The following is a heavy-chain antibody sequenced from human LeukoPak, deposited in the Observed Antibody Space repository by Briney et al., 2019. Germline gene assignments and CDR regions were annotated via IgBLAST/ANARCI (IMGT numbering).Heavy chain of an antibody. D-gene: IGHD2-15*01. Sequence: SETLSLTCAVYGGSFSGYYWSWIRQPPGKGLEWIGEINHSGSTNYNPSLKSRVTISVDTSKNQFSLKLSSVTAADTAVYYCARTTRADYWGQGTLVTVSS. V-gene: IGHV4-34*01. CDR1: GGSFSGYY. CDR3: ARTTRADY. CDR2: INHSGST. J-gene: IGHJ4*02.